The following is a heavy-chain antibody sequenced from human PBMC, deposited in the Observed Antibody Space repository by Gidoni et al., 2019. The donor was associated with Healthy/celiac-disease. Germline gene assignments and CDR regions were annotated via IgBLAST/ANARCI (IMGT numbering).Heavy chain of an antibody. D-gene: IGHD3-3*01. CDR1: GGSLSSSY. Sequence: QVQLQESGPGLVKPSETLSLTCTVSGGSLSSSYWSWIRQPAGKGLEWIGRIYTSGSTNYNPSLKSRVTMSVDTSKNQFSLKLSSVTAADTAVYYCARGHEGPTHPFDFWSGYYGSLFDYWGQGTLVTVSS. CDR3: ARGHEGPTHPFDFWSGYYGSLFDY. J-gene: IGHJ4*02. V-gene: IGHV4-4*07. CDR2: IYTSGST.